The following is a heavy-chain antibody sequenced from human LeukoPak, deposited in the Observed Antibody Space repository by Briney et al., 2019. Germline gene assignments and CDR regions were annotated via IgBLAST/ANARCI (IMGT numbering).Heavy chain of an antibody. CDR2: IYTSGST. J-gene: IGHJ3*02. V-gene: IGHV4-61*02. CDR3: ARDTAWRAFDI. Sequence: SQTLSLTCTVSGGSVSSGSYYWSWIRQPAGKGLEWIGRIYTSGSTNYNPSLKSRVTISVDTSKNQFSLKLSSVTAAETAVYYCARDTAWRAFDIWGQGTMVTVSS. CDR1: GGSVSSGSYY. D-gene: IGHD5-18*01.